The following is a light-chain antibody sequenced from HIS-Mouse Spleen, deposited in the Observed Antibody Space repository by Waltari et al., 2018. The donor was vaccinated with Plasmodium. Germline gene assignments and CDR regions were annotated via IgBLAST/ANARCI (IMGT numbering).Light chain of an antibody. V-gene: IGLV2-8*01. Sequence: SALTPPPSASGSPGQSVTISCTGTSSHVCGYTYVPWYQQHPGKPPKLMLYEVSKRPSGVPDRFSGSKSGNTASLTVSGLQAEDEADYYCSSYAGSNNLVFGGGTKLTVL. CDR2: EVS. CDR3: SSYAGSNNLV. CDR1: SSHVCGYTY. J-gene: IGLJ2*01.